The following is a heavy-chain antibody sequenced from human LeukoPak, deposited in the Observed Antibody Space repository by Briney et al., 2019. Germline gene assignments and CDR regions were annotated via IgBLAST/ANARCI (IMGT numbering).Heavy chain of an antibody. CDR2: VNPSGGST. CDR1: GYTFIIYY. J-gene: IGHJ1*01. Sequence: ASVKVSCKASGYTFIIYYIHWVRQAPGQGLEWMGTVNPSGGSTNYAQKFQGRITMTRDTSTSTVYMELRSLSSEDTAVYYCARGKTMGEHWGEGPLVTVSS. D-gene: IGHD4/OR15-4a*01. V-gene: IGHV1-46*01. CDR3: ARGKTMGEH.